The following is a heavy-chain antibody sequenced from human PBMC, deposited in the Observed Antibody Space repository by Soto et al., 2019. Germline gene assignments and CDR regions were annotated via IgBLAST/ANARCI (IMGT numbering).Heavy chain of an antibody. D-gene: IGHD3-16*02. V-gene: IGHV3-23*01. CDR2: ISGSGGST. Sequence: PGGSLRLSCAASGFTFSSYAMSWVRQAPGKGLEWVSAISGSGGSTYYADSVKGRFTISRDNSKNTLYLQMNSLRAEDTAVYYCAKGPQAFTFGGVIVPFDYWGQGTLVTVSS. CDR1: GFTFSSYA. J-gene: IGHJ4*02. CDR3: AKGPQAFTFGGVIVPFDY.